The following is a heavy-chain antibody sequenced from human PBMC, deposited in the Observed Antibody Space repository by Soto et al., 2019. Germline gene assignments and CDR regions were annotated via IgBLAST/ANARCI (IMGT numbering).Heavy chain of an antibody. Sequence: SETLSLTCTVSGGSISSGDYYWSWIRQPPGKGLEWIGYIYYSGSTYYNPSLKSRVTISVDTSKNQFSLKLSSVTAADTAVYYCASGHCSGGSCYSGMDVWGQGTTVTVSS. V-gene: IGHV4-30-4*01. CDR3: ASGHCSGGSCYSGMDV. D-gene: IGHD2-15*01. J-gene: IGHJ6*02. CDR1: GGSISSGDYY. CDR2: IYYSGST.